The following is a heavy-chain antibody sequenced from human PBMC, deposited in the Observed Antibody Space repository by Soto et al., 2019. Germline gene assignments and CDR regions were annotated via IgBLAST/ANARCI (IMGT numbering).Heavy chain of an antibody. CDR2: IKSTTDGGAT. J-gene: IGHJ4*02. Sequence: EVQLVESGGGLVKPGGSPRLSCAVSGFTFSNVWMSWVRQAPGKGLEWVGRIKSTTDGGATDYAAPVEGRFTISKDDSKNTLYLHMNRLKTEDTAVYYCATEAAAGGGFDSWGQGTLVTVSS. CDR3: ATEAAAGGGFDS. V-gene: IGHV3-15*01. CDR1: GFTFSNVW. D-gene: IGHD6-13*01.